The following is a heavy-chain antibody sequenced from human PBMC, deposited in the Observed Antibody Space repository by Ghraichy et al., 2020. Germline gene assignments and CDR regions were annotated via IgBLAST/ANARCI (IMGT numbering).Heavy chain of an antibody. Sequence: ETLSLTCAVYGGSFSGYYWSWIRQPPGKGLEWIAEINRSGSTNYNPSLKSRVTISVDTSKNQFSLTLSSVTAADTAVYYCARGRGMDVWGQGTTVTVSS. CDR3: ARGRGMDV. CDR1: GGSFSGYY. J-gene: IGHJ6*02. V-gene: IGHV4-34*01. CDR2: INRSGST.